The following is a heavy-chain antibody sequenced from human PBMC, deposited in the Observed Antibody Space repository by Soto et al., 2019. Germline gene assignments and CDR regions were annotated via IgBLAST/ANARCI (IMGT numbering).Heavy chain of an antibody. Sequence: QMQLVQSGPEVKKPGTSVKVSCKASGFTFTSSAVQWVRQARGQRLEWIGWIVVGSGNTNYAQKFQERVTITRDMSTSTADMELSSLRSDDTAVYYCAAGGGSGYVMDVCGQGTTVTVSS. CDR3: AAGGGSGYVMDV. CDR1: GFTFTSSA. J-gene: IGHJ6*02. D-gene: IGHD6-19*01. V-gene: IGHV1-58*01. CDR2: IVVGSGNT.